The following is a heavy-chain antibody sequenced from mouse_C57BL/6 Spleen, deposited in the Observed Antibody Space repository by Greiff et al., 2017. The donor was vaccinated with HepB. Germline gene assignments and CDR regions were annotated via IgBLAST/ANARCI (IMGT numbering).Heavy chain of an antibody. Sequence: VQLQQPGAELVKPGASVKMSCKASGYTFTSYWITWVKQRPGQGLEWIGDIYPGSGSTNYNEKFKSKATLTVDRYSSTAYMQLSSLTSEDSAVYYCARVSYGNYDYYAMDYWGQGTSVTVSS. CDR3: ARVSYGNYDYYAMDY. CDR1: GYTFTSYW. V-gene: IGHV1-55*01. CDR2: IYPGSGST. J-gene: IGHJ4*01. D-gene: IGHD2-10*02.